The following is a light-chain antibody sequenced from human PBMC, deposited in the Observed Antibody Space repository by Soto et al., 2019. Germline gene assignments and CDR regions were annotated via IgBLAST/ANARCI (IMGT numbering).Light chain of an antibody. CDR2: DVS. J-gene: IGLJ1*01. V-gene: IGLV2-14*01. CDR1: SSDVGDYNY. CDR3: ISYTTSSTLRV. Sequence: QSALTQPASVSGSPGQSITISCTGTSSDVGDYNYVSWYQQHPGKAPKLMIYDVSNRPSGVSNRFSGSKSGNTASLTISGLQAEEEADYYCISYTTSSTLRVFGTGTKLTVL.